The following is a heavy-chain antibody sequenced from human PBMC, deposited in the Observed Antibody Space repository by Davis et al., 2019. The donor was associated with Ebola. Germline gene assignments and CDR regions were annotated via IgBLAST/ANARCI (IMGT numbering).Heavy chain of an antibody. J-gene: IGHJ4*02. CDR2: IFPGDSDT. CDR3: ATYSGAYFDY. Sequence: GEPLKISCKTSGYKFTDSWIGWVRQMPGKGLEWMGVIFPGDSDTTYSPSFQGQVTFSVDKSATTAYLHWSSLKASDTAMYYCATYSGAYFDYWGQGTLVTVSA. CDR1: GYKFTDSW. V-gene: IGHV5-51*01. D-gene: IGHD1-26*01.